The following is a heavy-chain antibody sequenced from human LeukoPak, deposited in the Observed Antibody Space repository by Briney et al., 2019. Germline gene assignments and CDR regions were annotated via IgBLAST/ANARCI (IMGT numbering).Heavy chain of an antibody. Sequence: GGSLRLSCAASGFTFSSYGIHWVRQAPGKGLEWVAFIRYDGSNKYYAESVKGRFTISRDNSKNTLYLQMNSLRAEDTAVYYCAKMEATIGVDYWGQGTLVTVSS. V-gene: IGHV3-30*02. CDR1: GFTFSSYG. CDR3: AKMEATIGVDY. D-gene: IGHD5-12*01. CDR2: IRYDGSNK. J-gene: IGHJ4*02.